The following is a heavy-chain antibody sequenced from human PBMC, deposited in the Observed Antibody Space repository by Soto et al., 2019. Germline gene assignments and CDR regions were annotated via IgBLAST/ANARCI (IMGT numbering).Heavy chain of an antibody. CDR2: ISVSGGET. Sequence: EVQVLESGGGLVQPGGSRRLSCKASGFTFSKFEMSWARQASGKGLEWVSFISVSGGETHYADSVKGRFIISRDNSKNTLYLQMNSLRVEDMAVYYCVKGGWLDDWGQGTLVTVPS. CDR1: GFTFSKFE. J-gene: IGHJ4*02. V-gene: IGHV3-23*01. CDR3: VKGGWLDD. D-gene: IGHD6-19*01.